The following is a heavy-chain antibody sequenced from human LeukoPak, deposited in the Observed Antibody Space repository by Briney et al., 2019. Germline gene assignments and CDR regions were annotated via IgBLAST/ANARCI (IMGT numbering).Heavy chain of an antibody. CDR1: GFTFSTYS. Sequence: GGSLRLSCAASGFTFSTYSMNWVRQAPGKGLEWVSYISSSSSSIYYADSVKGRFTISRDNAKNSLFLQMNSLRAEDTAVYYCARDGSLAPRLYKAHFDYWGQGTLVPVSS. D-gene: IGHD6-6*01. CDR2: ISSSSSSI. CDR3: ARDGSLAPRLYKAHFDY. V-gene: IGHV3-48*04. J-gene: IGHJ4*02.